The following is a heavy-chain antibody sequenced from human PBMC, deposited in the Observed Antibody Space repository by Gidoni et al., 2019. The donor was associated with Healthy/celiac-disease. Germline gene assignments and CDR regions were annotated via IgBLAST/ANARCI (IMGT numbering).Heavy chain of an antibody. Sequence: QVQLVESGGGVVQPGRSLRLSCAASGFTFSSYGMHWVRQAPGKGLEWVAVIWYDGSNKYYADSVKGRFTISRDNSKNTLYLQMNSLRAEDTAVYYCARTPTSPYIWGSYRPPYYFDYWGQGTLVTVSS. J-gene: IGHJ4*02. D-gene: IGHD3-16*02. CDR3: ARTPTSPYIWGSYRPPYYFDY. CDR1: GFTFSSYG. V-gene: IGHV3-33*01. CDR2: IWYDGSNK.